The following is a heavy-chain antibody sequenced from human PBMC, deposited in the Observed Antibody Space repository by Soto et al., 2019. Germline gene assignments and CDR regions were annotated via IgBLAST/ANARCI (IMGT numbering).Heavy chain of an antibody. CDR1: GGTFSSYA. V-gene: IGHV1-69*01. CDR2: IIPIFGTA. J-gene: IGHJ4*02. D-gene: IGHD1-1*01. Sequence: QVQLVQSGAEVKKPGSSVKVSCKASGGTFSSYAISWVRQAPGQGLEWMGGIIPIFGTANYAQKFQGRVTITADESTSAAYVELSSRGSEETAVEYGARAGNWSPDVPDYWGQGTLGTVSS. CDR3: ARAGNWSPDVPDY.